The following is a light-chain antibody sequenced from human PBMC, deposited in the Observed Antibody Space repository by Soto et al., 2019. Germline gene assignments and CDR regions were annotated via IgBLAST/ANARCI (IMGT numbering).Light chain of an antibody. Sequence: DILMTQHQDTVSVSPGEVADLCWWASQSVGSRVAWYQQKFGQPPRLLIYETSTRANGIPARFSGSGSGTDFTLSISSLQPGDVGIYSCQQYHTWTPITFGQRTRLAI. V-gene: IGKV3-15*01. CDR2: ETS. CDR1: QSVGSR. J-gene: IGKJ5*01. CDR3: QQYHTWTPIT.